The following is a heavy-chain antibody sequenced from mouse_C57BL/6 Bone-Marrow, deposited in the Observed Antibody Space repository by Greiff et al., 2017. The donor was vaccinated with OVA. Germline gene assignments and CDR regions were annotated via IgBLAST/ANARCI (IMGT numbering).Heavy chain of an antibody. Sequence: EVQLQQSVAELVRPGASVKLSCTASGFTFKNTYMHWVKQRPEQGLEWIGRIDPASGNTKYAQKFQGKATITADTSSHTAYLQLSSLTSEDTAIYYCARGDYYGSSSYFDYWGQGTTLTVSS. D-gene: IGHD1-1*01. V-gene: IGHV14-3*01. CDR1: GFTFKNTY. J-gene: IGHJ2*01. CDR3: ARGDYYGSSSYFDY. CDR2: IDPASGNT.